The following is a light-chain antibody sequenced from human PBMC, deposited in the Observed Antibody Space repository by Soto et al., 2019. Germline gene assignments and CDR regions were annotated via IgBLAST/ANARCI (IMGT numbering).Light chain of an antibody. Sequence: QSALTQPASVSGSPGQSITISCTGTSSDVGGYNYVSWYQQHPGKDPKLMIYDVSNRPSGVSNRFSGSKSGNTASLTISGLQAEDEDDYYCSSYARSSTVVFGGGTKLTVL. CDR3: SSYARSSTVV. CDR1: SSDVGGYNY. CDR2: DVS. V-gene: IGLV2-14*03. J-gene: IGLJ2*01.